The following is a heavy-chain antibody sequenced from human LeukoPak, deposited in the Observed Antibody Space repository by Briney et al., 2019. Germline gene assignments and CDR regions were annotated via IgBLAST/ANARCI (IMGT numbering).Heavy chain of an antibody. CDR1: GGSISRGGYS. CDR3: ARKDHGMDV. Sequence: SQTLSLTCAVSGGSISRGGYSWSWIRQPPGKGLEWIGYIYHSGSTYYNPSLKSRVTISVDRSKNQFSLKPSSVTAADTAVYYCARKDHGMDVWGQGTTVTVSS. CDR2: IYHSGST. J-gene: IGHJ6*02. V-gene: IGHV4-30-2*01.